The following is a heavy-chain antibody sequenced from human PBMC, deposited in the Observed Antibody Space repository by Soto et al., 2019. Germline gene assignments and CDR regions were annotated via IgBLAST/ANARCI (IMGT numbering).Heavy chain of an antibody. D-gene: IGHD3-16*01. CDR1: GGSISSGGYS. CDR2: TYHSGTA. V-gene: IGHV4-30-2*01. J-gene: IGHJ4*03. CDR3: ASAQYVDHRYRMAV. Sequence: LSLTCAVSGGSISSGGYSWTWIRQPPGKGLEWIGYTYHSGTAYYSPSLKSRVTISVDRSKNQFSLKLTSVTAADTAVYYCASAQYVDHRYRMAVWRQATLVTVCS.